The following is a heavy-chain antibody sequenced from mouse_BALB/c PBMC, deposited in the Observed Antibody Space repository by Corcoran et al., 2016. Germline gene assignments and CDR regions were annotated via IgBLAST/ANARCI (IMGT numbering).Heavy chain of an antibody. CDR1: GYTFTSYV. Sequence: EVQLQQSGPELVKPGASVKMSCKASGYTFTSYVMHWVKQKPGQGLEWIGYINPYNDGTKYNEKFKGKATLTSDKSSSTAYMELSSLTSEGSAVYYCAREGRRGYFDVWGAGTTVTVSS. CDR3: AREGRRGYFDV. J-gene: IGHJ1*01. V-gene: IGHV1S136*01. CDR2: INPYNDGT.